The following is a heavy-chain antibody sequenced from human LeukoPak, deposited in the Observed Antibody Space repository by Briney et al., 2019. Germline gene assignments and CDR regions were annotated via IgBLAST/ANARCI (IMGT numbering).Heavy chain of an antibody. Sequence: GGSLRLSCAASGFTFSSYGMHCVRQAPGKGLEWVAFISYDGSNKYYADYVKGRFTISRDNSKNTLSLQMNSLRAEDTAVYYCAKDLMVQVSVSGLGYWGQGTLVTVSS. CDR3: AKDLMVQVSVSGLGY. CDR1: GFTFSSYG. V-gene: IGHV3-30*18. J-gene: IGHJ4*02. D-gene: IGHD3-10*01. CDR2: ISYDGSNK.